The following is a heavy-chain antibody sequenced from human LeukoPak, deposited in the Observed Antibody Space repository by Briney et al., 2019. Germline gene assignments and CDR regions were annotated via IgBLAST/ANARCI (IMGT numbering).Heavy chain of an antibody. J-gene: IGHJ5*01. D-gene: IGHD2-21*02. CDR1: GYTFTGFF. V-gene: IGHV1-2*02. CDR3: ARMDLDGGDSIGFDS. CDR2: INPNIGDA. Sequence: ASVKVSCKASGYTFTGFFMHWVRQAPGQGLDSMGWINPNIGDAYYAQKFQGRVTMTRDRSINTAYMELSRLTSDDTAVYYCARMDLDGGDSIGFDSWGQGTLVTVSS.